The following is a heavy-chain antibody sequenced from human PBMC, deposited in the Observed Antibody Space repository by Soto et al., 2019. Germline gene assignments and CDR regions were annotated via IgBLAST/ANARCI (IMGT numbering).Heavy chain of an antibody. J-gene: IGHJ4*02. CDR1: GDNVSTNRAG. CDR2: TYYRSKWNT. D-gene: IGHD1-1*01. V-gene: IGHV6-1*01. Sequence: SQTLSLTCVISGDNVSTNRAGWNWIRQSPSRGLEWLGRTYYRSKWNTDSATSVRGRITVNPDTSKNQFSLQLNSVTPEDTGVYYCARNSWNAPPAFDFWGQGIQVTVSS. CDR3: ARNSWNAPPAFDF.